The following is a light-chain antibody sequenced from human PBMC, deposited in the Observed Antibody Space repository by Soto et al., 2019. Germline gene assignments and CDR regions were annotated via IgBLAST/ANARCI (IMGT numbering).Light chain of an antibody. CDR2: DAS. CDR3: QQYSTFPRT. J-gene: IGKJ1*01. Sequence: DIQMTQSPSTLSASVGDRVVITCRASQSIIKWLAWYQQKPGRAPNFLIYDASTLESGVPSRFSGSGSGTEFTLTITNLQPDDFATFYCQQYSTFPRTFGQGTKVDI. V-gene: IGKV1-5*01. CDR1: QSIIKW.